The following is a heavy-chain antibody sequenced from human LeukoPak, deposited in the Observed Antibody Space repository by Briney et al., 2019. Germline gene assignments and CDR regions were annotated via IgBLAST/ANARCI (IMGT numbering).Heavy chain of an antibody. D-gene: IGHD3-22*01. CDR1: GFTFSSYA. J-gene: IGHJ3*02. Sequence: GGSLRLSCAASGFTFSSYAMSWVRQAPGKGLEWVSAISGSGGSTYYADSVKVRFTISRDNSKNTLYLQMNSLRAEDTAVYYCAKDSLPYLYYDSSGYYPVQDAFDIWGQGTMVTVSP. CDR2: ISGSGGST. CDR3: AKDSLPYLYYDSSGYYPVQDAFDI. V-gene: IGHV3-23*01.